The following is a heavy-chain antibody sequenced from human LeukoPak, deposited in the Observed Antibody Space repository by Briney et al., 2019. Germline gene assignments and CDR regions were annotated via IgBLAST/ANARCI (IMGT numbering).Heavy chain of an antibody. V-gene: IGHV3-9*01. CDR3: AKDIRATSVAGTSGFDS. CDR1: GFTFDDYA. J-gene: IGHJ4*02. Sequence: GGSLRLSCAASGFTFDDYAMHWVRQAPGKGLEWVSGISWNSGEIAYADSVKGRFTISRDNAKNSLYLQMNTLRAEDTALYYCAKDIRATSVAGTSGFDSWGQGTLVTVSS. CDR2: ISWNSGEI. D-gene: IGHD6-19*01.